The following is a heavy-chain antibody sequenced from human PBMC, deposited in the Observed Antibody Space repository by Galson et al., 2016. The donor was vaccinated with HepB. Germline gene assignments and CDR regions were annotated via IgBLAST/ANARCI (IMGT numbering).Heavy chain of an antibody. CDR1: GYTFTTYT. CDR2: INAGNGDT. D-gene: IGHD3-10*01. J-gene: IGHJ4*02. Sequence: SVKVSCKASGYTFTTYTIYWVRQAPGQRLEWMGWINAGNGDTKYSQKFQGRVTITRDTSASTAYMELSSLRAENTAVYFCARAYGSGYQPNDYWGQGTLVTVSS. V-gene: IGHV1-3*01. CDR3: ARAYGSGYQPNDY.